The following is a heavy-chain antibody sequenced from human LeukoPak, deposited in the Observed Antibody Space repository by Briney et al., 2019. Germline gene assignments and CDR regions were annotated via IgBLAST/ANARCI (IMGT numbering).Heavy chain of an antibody. D-gene: IGHD6-19*01. CDR1: GYTFTGYY. J-gene: IGHJ5*02. CDR3: ARDWSGIAVARNWFDP. V-gene: IGHV1-2*02. CDR2: INPNSGGT. Sequence: PMASVKVSCKASGYTFTGYYMHWVRQAPGQGLEWMGWINPNSGGTNYAQKFQGRVTMTRDTSISTAYMELSRLRSDDTAVYYCARDWSGIAVARNWFDPWGQGTLVTVSS.